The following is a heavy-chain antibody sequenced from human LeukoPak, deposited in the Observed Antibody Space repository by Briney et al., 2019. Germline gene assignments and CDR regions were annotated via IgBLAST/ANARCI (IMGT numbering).Heavy chain of an antibody. Sequence: PGGSLRLSCAASGFTFSSYAMSWVRQAPGKGLEWVSAISSSGGSTYYADSVKGRFTISRDNSKNTLYLQMNSLRAEDTAVYYCAKEVPGHRGYSYGSFDYWGQGTLVTVSS. J-gene: IGHJ4*02. V-gene: IGHV3-23*01. CDR1: GFTFSSYA. CDR2: ISSSGGST. CDR3: AKEVPGHRGYSYGSFDY. D-gene: IGHD5-18*01.